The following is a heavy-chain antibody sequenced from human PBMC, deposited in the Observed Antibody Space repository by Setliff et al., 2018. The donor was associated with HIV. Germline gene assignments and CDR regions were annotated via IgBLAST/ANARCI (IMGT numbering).Heavy chain of an antibody. V-gene: IGHV4-59*10. CDR1: GGSFSGYY. J-gene: IGHJ3*02. Sequence: PSETLSLTCAFNGGSFSGYYWMWIRQSPGEGLEWIGRIYPNGNTKYNPSLQSRVTISIDTAKNQFSLNLNSVTATDTAVYYCARGLPLRDGFNHRALDIWGHGTRVTVSS. CDR3: ARGLPLRDGFNHRALDI. CDR2: IYPNGNT. D-gene: IGHD2-15*01.